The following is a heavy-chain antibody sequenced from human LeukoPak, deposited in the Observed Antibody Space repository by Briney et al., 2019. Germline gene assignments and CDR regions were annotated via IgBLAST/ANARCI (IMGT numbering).Heavy chain of an antibody. CDR1: GFTFSSYW. CDR3: ARTVRGVIISLPHFDY. V-gene: IGHV3-74*01. Sequence: WGALRLSCAASGFTFSSYWMHWVRQAPGKGLVWVSRINSDGIRTSYADSVKGRFTISRDNAKNPLYLQMNSLRAEDTAVYYCARTVRGVIISLPHFDYWGQGTLVTVSS. D-gene: IGHD3-10*01. J-gene: IGHJ4*02. CDR2: INSDGIRT.